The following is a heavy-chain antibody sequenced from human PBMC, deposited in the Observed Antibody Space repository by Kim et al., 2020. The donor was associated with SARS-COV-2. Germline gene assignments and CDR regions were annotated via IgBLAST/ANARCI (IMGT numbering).Heavy chain of an antibody. D-gene: IGHD6-13*01. CDR1: GGSISSYY. CDR2: IYYSGST. V-gene: IGHV4-59*08. J-gene: IGHJ5*02. CDR3: ARHRSYSSRWDWFDP. Sequence: SETLSLTCTVSGGSISSYYWSWIRQPPGKGLEWIGYIYYSGSTNYNPSLKSRVTISVDTSKNQFSLKLSSVTAADTAVYYCARHRSYSSRWDWFDPWGQGTLVTVSS.